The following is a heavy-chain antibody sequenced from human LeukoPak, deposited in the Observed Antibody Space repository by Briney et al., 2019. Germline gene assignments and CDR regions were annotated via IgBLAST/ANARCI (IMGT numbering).Heavy chain of an antibody. CDR2: IYYSGST. V-gene: IGHV4-59*08. Sequence: SETLSLTCTVSGGSISSYYWSWIRQPPGKGLEWIGYIYYSGSTNYNPFLKSRVTISVDTSKNQFSLKLSSVTAADTAVYYCARLVRYCSSTSCSYFDYWGQGTLVTVSS. J-gene: IGHJ4*02. CDR1: GGSISSYY. CDR3: ARLVRYCSSTSCSYFDY. D-gene: IGHD2-2*01.